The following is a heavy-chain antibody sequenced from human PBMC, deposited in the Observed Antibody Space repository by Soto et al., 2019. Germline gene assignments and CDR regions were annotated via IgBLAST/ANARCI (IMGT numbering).Heavy chain of an antibody. D-gene: IGHD3-22*01. V-gene: IGHV1-8*01. Sequence: ASVKVSCKASGYTFTSYGINWVRQATGQGLEWMGWMNPNSGNTGYAQKFQGRVTMTRNTSISTAYMELSSLRSEDTAVYYCARGIRRYYYDSSGSYDYWGQGTLVTVSS. J-gene: IGHJ4*02. CDR2: MNPNSGNT. CDR3: ARGIRRYYYDSSGSYDY. CDR1: GYTFTSYG.